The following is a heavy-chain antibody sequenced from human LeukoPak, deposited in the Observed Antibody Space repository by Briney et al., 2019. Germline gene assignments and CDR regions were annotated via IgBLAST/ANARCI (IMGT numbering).Heavy chain of an antibody. CDR2: IYTSGST. CDR1: GGSLSSYY. CDR3: ARDQGTYYDFWSGYRGDYYMDV. J-gene: IGHJ6*03. D-gene: IGHD3-3*01. V-gene: IGHV4-4*07. Sequence: PSETLSLTCTVSGGSLSSYYWSWIRPPAGEGLEWIGRIYTSGSTNYNPSLKRRVTMSVDTSKNQFSLKLSSVTAADTAVYYCARDQGTYYDFWSGYRGDYYMDVWGKGTTVTVSS.